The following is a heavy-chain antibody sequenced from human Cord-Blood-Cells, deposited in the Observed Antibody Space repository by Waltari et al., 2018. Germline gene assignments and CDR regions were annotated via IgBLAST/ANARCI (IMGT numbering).Heavy chain of an antibody. Sequence: QVQLVESGGGVVQPGGSLRLSCAASGFTFSSYGMHWVRQAPGKGLEWVAFIRYDGNNKYYADSVKCRFTISRDNYKNTLYLQMNSLRAEDTAVYYCAKELVQQLVHYYYYYGMDVWGQGTTVTVSS. V-gene: IGHV3-30*02. CDR2: IRYDGNNK. CDR3: AKELVQQLVHYYYYYGMDV. J-gene: IGHJ6*02. D-gene: IGHD6-13*01. CDR1: GFTFSSYG.